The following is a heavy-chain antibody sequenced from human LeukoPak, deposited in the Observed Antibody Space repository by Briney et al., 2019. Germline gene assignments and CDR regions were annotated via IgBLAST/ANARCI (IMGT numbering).Heavy chain of an antibody. CDR1: GFTFSSYA. D-gene: IGHD1-26*01. CDR3: ASSGSYGPYYYYGMDV. CDR2: ISYGGSNK. J-gene: IGHJ6*02. Sequence: GGSLRLSCAASGFTFSSYAMHWVRQAPGKGLEWVAVISYGGSNKYYADSVKGRFTISRDNSKNTLYLQMNSLRAEDTAVYYCASSGSYGPYYYYGMDVWGQGTTVTVSS. V-gene: IGHV3-30-3*01.